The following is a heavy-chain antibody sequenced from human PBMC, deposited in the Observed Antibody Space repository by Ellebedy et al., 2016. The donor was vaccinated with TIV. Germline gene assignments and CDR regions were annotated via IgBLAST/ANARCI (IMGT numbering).Heavy chain of an antibody. CDR2: ISAYNGNT. Sequence: ASVKVSXXASGYTFTSYGISWVRQAPGQGLEWMGWISAYNGNTNYAQKLQGRVTMTTDTSTSTAYMELSSLRSEDTAVYYCARVPSLYYGMDVWGQGTTVTVSS. CDR3: ARVPSLYYGMDV. V-gene: IGHV1-18*01. CDR1: GYTFTSYG. J-gene: IGHJ6*02.